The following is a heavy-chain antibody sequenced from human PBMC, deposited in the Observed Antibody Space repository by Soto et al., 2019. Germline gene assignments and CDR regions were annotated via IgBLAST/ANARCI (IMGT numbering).Heavy chain of an antibody. CDR1: GFTFSSYS. CDR2: ISSSSSTI. J-gene: IGHJ3*02. D-gene: IGHD4-17*01. V-gene: IGHV3-48*01. Sequence: PGGSLRLSCAASGFTFSSYSMNWVRQAPGKGLEWVSYISSSSSTIYYADSVKGRFTISRDNAKNSLYLQMNSLRAEDTAVYYCASDDGYGDSDAFDIWGQGTMVTVSS. CDR3: ASDDGYGDSDAFDI.